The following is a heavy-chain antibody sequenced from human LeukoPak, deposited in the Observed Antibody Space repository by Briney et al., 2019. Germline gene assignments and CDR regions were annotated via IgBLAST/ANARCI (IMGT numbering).Heavy chain of an antibody. D-gene: IGHD1-14*01. CDR3: ARDSYRALEY. Sequence: AETLTLSCAASGFTFSSNWMNWVRKPQGKGLERVAHINQDGSESYYLDSLKGRFTISRDNAKNLLFLQMNSLRDEDTAEYFCARDSYRALEYWGQGNLVTVSS. CDR1: GFTFSSNW. CDR2: INQDGSES. J-gene: IGHJ4*02. V-gene: IGHV3-7*01.